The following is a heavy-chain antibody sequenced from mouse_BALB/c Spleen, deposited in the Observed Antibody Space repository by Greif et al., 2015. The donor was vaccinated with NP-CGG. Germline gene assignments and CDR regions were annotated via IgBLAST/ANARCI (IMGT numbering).Heavy chain of an antibody. CDR1: GYTFTSYW. D-gene: IGHD2-3*01. J-gene: IGHJ4*01. Sequence: QVQLQQSGAELVEPGASVKLSCKASGYTFTSYWMHWVKQRPGQGLEWIGEINPSNGRTNYNEKSKSKATLTVDKSSSTAYMHLSSLTSEDSAVYYCAIYDGYYYYAMDYWGQGTSVTVSS. CDR2: INPSNGRT. CDR3: AIYDGYYYYAMDY. V-gene: IGHV1S81*02.